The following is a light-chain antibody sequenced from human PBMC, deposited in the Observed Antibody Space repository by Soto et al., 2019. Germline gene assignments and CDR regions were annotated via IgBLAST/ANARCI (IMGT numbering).Light chain of an antibody. V-gene: IGLV2-14*01. CDR2: EVS. J-gene: IGLJ1*01. CDR1: SPDVGGYNY. CDR3: SSYTSSSTDV. Sequence: QSALTQPASVSGSPGQSITISCTGTSPDVGGYNYVSWYQQHPGKAPKLIIYEVSNRPSGASNRFSGSKSGNTASLTISGLQAEDEADYYCSSYTSSSTDVFGTGTKVTVL.